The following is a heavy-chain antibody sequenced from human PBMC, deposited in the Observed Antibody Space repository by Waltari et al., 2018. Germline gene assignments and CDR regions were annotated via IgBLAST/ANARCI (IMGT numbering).Heavy chain of an antibody. CDR3: ARGWFGVVTGYYYYGMDV. CDR1: GGSISSSNW. D-gene: IGHD3-3*01. Sequence: QVQLQESGPGLVKPSGTLSRTCAVSGGSISSSNWWSWVRQPPGKGLEWIGEIYHSGSTNYNPSLKSRVTISVDKSKNQFSLKLSSVTAADTAVYYCARGWFGVVTGYYYYGMDVWGQGTTVTVSS. J-gene: IGHJ6*02. V-gene: IGHV4-4*02. CDR2: IYHSGST.